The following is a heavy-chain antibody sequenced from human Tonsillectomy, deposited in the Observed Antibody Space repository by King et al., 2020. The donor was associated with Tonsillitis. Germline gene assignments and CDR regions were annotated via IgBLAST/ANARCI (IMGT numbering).Heavy chain of an antibody. CDR2: ISYDGSNE. CDR1: GFTFSSYA. Sequence: VQLVESGGGVVQPGRSLRLSCAASGFTFSSYAMHWVRQAPGKGLEWVAVISYDGSNEYYADSVKGRFTISRDNSKNTLYLQMNSLRAEDTAVYYCARDGSGPSAYFFDYWGQGTLVTVSS. V-gene: IGHV3-30*04. CDR3: ARDGSGPSAYFFDY. J-gene: IGHJ4*02. D-gene: IGHD7-27*01.